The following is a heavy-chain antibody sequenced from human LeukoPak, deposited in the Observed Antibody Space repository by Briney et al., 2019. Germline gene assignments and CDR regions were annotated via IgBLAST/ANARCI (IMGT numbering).Heavy chain of an antibody. J-gene: IGHJ4*02. Sequence: PGGSLDLSLPAPGFFLISYTMNWVRKAPGKGLEWVSYIGSRGSSIYYADSVKGRFTISRDNAKNSLYPQLNSLRAEDTAVYYCARDTYGSGSYYNAPLDYWGQGTLVTVSS. CDR1: GFFLISYT. V-gene: IGHV3-48*01. CDR2: IGSRGSSI. CDR3: ARDTYGSGSYYNAPLDY. D-gene: IGHD3-10*01.